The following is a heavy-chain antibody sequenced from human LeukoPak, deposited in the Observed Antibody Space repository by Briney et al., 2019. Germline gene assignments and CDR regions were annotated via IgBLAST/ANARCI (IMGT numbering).Heavy chain of an antibody. D-gene: IGHD6-19*01. CDR2: ISYDEINQ. V-gene: IGHV3-30*02. J-gene: IGHJ4*02. CDR3: AKGRGASGLYGLYSDS. CDR1: GFTFRSFG. Sequence: GGSLRLSCASSGFTFRSFGMHWVRQAPGKGLEWVAFISYDEINQYYADSVKGRFTISRDNSKNTLYLEMNSLRFEDTAMYYCAKGRGASGLYGLYSDSGGQGTLVTVSS.